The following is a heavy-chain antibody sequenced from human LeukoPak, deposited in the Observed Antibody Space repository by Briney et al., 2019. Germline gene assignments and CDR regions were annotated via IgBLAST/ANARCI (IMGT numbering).Heavy chain of an antibody. D-gene: IGHD5-18*01. CDR3: ARYSYGGYHFDY. Sequence: PSETLSLTCTVSGGSFSSGSYYWRWLRQPPGKGLEWIGYIYYSGSTNYNPSLKSRVTISLDTSKNQFSLKLSSVTAADTAVYYCARYSYGGYHFDYWGQGTLVTVSS. J-gene: IGHJ4*02. CDR1: GGSFSSGSYY. CDR2: IYYSGST. V-gene: IGHV4-61*01.